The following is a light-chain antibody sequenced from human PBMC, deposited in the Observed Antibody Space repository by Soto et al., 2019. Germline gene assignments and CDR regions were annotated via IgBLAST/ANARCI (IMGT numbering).Light chain of an antibody. J-gene: IGKJ5*01. CDR2: DTS. V-gene: IGKV3-11*01. CDR1: QSVSNF. Sequence: EIVLTQSPVTLSLSPWKRATLSCRASQSVSNFLAWYQQKPGQAPRLLIYDTSNRATGIPARFSGSGSGTDFTLTINNLDPEDFAVYYCQQRSNWPITFGQGTRLEIK. CDR3: QQRSNWPIT.